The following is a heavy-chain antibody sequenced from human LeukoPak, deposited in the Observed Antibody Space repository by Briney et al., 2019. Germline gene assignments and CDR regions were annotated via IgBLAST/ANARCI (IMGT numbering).Heavy chain of an antibody. CDR3: ARDRVGSGWPRPYYFEF. Sequence: ASVKVSCKPSGYTFTGYYMHWVRQAPGQGLEWMGWISPNTGATMYAQKFQGRVTLTRDTSIDTGYMELSSLRSDDTAVCYCARDRVGSGWPRPYYFEFWGQGSLVSVSS. J-gene: IGHJ4*02. D-gene: IGHD6-19*01. V-gene: IGHV1-2*02. CDR1: GYTFTGYY. CDR2: ISPNTGAT.